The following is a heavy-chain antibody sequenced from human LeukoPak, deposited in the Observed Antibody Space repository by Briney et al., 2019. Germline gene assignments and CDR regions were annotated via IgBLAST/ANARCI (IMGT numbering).Heavy chain of an antibody. Sequence: SETLSHTRTVSGGSISSYYWSWIRQPPGKGLEGIGYIYYSWSTNYNPSLKSRVTISVDTSKNQFSLKLSSVTAADTAVYYCARDCSSTSCYHSGYYYYYMDVWGKGTTVTVSS. CDR1: GGSISSYY. V-gene: IGHV4-59*01. CDR2: IYYSWST. D-gene: IGHD2-2*01. J-gene: IGHJ6*03. CDR3: ARDCSSTSCYHSGYYYYYMDV.